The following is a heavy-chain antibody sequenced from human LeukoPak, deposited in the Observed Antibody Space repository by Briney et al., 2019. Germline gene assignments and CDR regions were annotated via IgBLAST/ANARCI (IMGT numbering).Heavy chain of an antibody. CDR2: IYFTGTT. D-gene: IGHD1-26*01. Sequence: SETLSLTCTVSGGSISSTSFYWVWIRQPPGKGLDWLGTIYFTGTTYYNPSLNSRVTISVDTSNNRFSLKVSSVTAADTAVYYCARLIVGDYFDSWGQGTLVTVSS. CDR3: ARLIVGDYFDS. J-gene: IGHJ4*02. CDR1: GGSISSTSFY. V-gene: IGHV4-39*01.